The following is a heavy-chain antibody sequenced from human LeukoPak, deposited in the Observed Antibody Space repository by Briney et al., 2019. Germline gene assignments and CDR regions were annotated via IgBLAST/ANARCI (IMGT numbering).Heavy chain of an antibody. CDR3: ARGAGVYYDSSGTDAFDI. CDR1: GYTFTSYD. CDR2: MNPNSGNT. J-gene: IGHJ3*02. Sequence: ASVKVSCKASGYTFTSYDINWVRQATGQGLEWMGWMNPNSGNTGYAQKFQGRVTMTRNTSISTAYMELSSPRSEDTAVYYCARGAGVYYDSSGTDAFDIWGQGTMVTVSS. D-gene: IGHD3-22*01. V-gene: IGHV1-8*01.